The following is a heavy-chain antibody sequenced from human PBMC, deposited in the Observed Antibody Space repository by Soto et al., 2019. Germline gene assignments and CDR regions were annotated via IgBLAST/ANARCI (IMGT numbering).Heavy chain of an antibody. D-gene: IGHD6-6*01. CDR3: AKESSRSSSPC. J-gene: IGHJ4*02. CDR2: ISGSGGST. CDR1: GFTFSSYA. V-gene: IGHV3-23*01. Sequence: GGSLRHSCAASGFTFSSYAMNWVRQAPGKWLEWVSGISGSGGSTYYADSVKGRFTISRDNSRNTLFLQMDSLRVGDTAIYYCAKESSRSSSPCWGQGTLVTVSS.